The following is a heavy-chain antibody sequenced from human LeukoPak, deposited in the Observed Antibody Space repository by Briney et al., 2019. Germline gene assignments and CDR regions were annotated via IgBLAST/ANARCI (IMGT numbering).Heavy chain of an antibody. CDR3: ARDGCSTTSCYAD. V-gene: IGHV3-74*01. D-gene: IGHD2-2*01. J-gene: IGHJ4*02. CDR1: GFTFSRYW. Sequence: PGGSLRLSCAASGFTFSRYWMHWVRQAPGKGLVWVSRINSDGSSTSYADSVKGRFTISRDKFKNTLYLQMNSLRAGDTAVYYCARDGCSTTSCYADWGQGTLVTVSS. CDR2: INSDGSST.